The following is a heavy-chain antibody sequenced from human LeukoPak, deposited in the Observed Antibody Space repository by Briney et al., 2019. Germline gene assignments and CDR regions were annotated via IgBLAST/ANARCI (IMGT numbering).Heavy chain of an antibody. D-gene: IGHD6-6*01. CDR1: GYTFTSYY. CDR3: ARTVAARPYFDY. Sequence: ASVKVSCKASGYTFTSYYMHWVRQAPGQGLEWMGIINPSGGSTSYAQKFQGGVTMTRDTSTSTVYMELSSLRSEDTAVYYCARTVAARPYFDYWGQGTLVTVSS. J-gene: IGHJ4*02. CDR2: INPSGGST. V-gene: IGHV1-46*01.